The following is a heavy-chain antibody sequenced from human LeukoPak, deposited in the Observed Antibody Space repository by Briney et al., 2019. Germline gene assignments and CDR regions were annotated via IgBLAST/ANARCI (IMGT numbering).Heavy chain of an antibody. D-gene: IGHD3-22*01. CDR1: GFTFSSYG. CDR3: YYYDSSGYY. V-gene: IGHV3-49*04. CDR2: IRSKAYGGTT. Sequence: GGSLRLSCAASGFTFSSYGMYWVRQAPGKGLEWVGFIRSKAYGGTTEYAASVKGRFTISRDDSKSIAYLQMNSLKTEDTAVYYCYYYDSSGYYWGQGTLVTVSS. J-gene: IGHJ4*02.